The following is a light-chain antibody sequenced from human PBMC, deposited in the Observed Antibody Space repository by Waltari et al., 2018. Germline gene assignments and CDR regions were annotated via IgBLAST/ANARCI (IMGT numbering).Light chain of an antibody. CDR2: RTN. J-gene: IGLJ3*02. CDR3: AAWDDSLSGPWV. V-gene: IGLV1-47*01. CDR1: SSTIAKNL. Sequence: QSVLTQPPSASGTPGQSVTISCSGSSSTIAKNLVYWYQQVPGRAPKLLVYRTNQRPSGVPERFSGSKSGTSASLVISGLRSEDEADYYCAAWDDSLSGPWVFGGGTKLTV.